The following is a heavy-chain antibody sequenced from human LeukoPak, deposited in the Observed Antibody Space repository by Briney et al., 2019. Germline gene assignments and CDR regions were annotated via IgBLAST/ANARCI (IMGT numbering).Heavy chain of an antibody. CDR2: INPNSGGT. V-gene: IGHV1-2*04. Sequence: ASVKVSCKASGYTFTSYGISWVRQAPGQGLEWMGWINPNSGGTNYAQKFQGWVTMTRDTSISTAYMELSRLRSDDTAVYYCARGGGPAAIGQRAAGYYYGMDVWGQGTTVTVSS. CDR1: GYTFTSYG. CDR3: ARGGGPAAIGQRAAGYYYGMDV. D-gene: IGHD2-2*01. J-gene: IGHJ6*02.